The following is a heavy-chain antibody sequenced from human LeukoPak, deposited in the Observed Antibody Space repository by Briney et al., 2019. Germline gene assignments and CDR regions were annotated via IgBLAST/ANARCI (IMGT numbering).Heavy chain of an antibody. Sequence: GGSLRLSCAGSVFTFCSYAMSGVRQAPGEGLERVSAISDTGATTYDADSVKGRFTISRDNSRSTLYLQMNSLRAEDTALYYCAKDTSIGRYCTNGVCSPFDYWGQGTLVTVSS. V-gene: IGHV3-23*01. CDR3: AKDTSIGRYCTNGVCSPFDY. D-gene: IGHD2-8*01. CDR1: VFTFCSYA. CDR2: ISDTGATT. J-gene: IGHJ4*02.